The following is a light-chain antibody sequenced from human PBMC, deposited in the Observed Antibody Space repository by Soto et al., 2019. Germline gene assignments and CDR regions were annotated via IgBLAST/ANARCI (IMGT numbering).Light chain of an antibody. CDR3: QHYSSYSWA. V-gene: IGKV1-5*03. CDR2: KAS. Sequence: DIQMTQSPSTLSASVGDRVTITCRASQSISSYLAWYQQKPGKAPKLLIYKASSLESGVPSRFGGSGSGTEFTLTISSLQPDDFAVYYCQHYSSYSWAFGQGTKVEIK. J-gene: IGKJ1*01. CDR1: QSISSY.